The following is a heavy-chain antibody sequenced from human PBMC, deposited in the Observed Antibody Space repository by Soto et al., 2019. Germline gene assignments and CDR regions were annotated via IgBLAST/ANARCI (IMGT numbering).Heavy chain of an antibody. V-gene: IGHV4-4*07. D-gene: IGHD3-10*01. Sequence: ASETLSLTCTVSGGSISSYYWSWIRQPAGKGLEWIGRIYTSGSTNYNPSLKSRVTMSVDTSKNQFSLTLSSVTAADTAVYYCARHGTGSYSYYYYGMDVWGQGTTVTVSS. J-gene: IGHJ6*02. CDR3: ARHGTGSYSYYYYGMDV. CDR2: IYTSGST. CDR1: GGSISSYY.